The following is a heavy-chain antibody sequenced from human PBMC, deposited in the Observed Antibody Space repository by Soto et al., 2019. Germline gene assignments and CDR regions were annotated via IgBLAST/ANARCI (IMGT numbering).Heavy chain of an antibody. V-gene: IGHV2-5*02. Sequence: QITLKESGPTLVTPTQTLTLTCTFSGFSLSTSGVGVGWIRQPPGKALEWLALIYWDDDKRYSPSLKSRLTSNKDTSKNHVVLTMTSMDPVDTGTYYCAHIYSGSYPFGYWGQGTLVTVSS. D-gene: IGHD1-26*01. CDR3: AHIYSGSYPFGY. CDR2: IYWDDDK. CDR1: GFSLSTSGVG. J-gene: IGHJ4*02.